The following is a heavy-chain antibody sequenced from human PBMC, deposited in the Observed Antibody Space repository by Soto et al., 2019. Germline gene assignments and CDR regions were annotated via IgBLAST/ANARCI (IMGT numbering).Heavy chain of an antibody. CDR1: GYTFTSYG. D-gene: IGHD6-6*01. J-gene: IGHJ4*02. Sequence: GPGVKKPGASVKVSCKASGYTFTSYGISWVRQAPGQGLEWMGWISAYNGNTDYAQKFQGRVTMTTDTSTSTAYMELSSLTSDDTALYYCARDRSSSDYWGQGTLVTVSS. CDR2: ISAYNGNT. CDR3: ARDRSSSDY. V-gene: IGHV1-18*01.